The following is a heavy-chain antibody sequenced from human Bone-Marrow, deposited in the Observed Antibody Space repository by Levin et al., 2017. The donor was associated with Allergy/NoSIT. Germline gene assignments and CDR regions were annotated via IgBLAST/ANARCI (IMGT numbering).Heavy chain of an antibody. CDR2: IIPMPGIT. J-gene: IGHJ3*01. CDR3: ARAFYEDSSGNYRSAFDL. CDR1: GGSFSSYP. Sequence: ASVKVSCKASGGSFSSYPINWVRQAPGQGLEWMGRIIPMPGITNYTQNFQERVTITADRSTSTAYMELSSLRSEDTAVYYCARAFYEDSSGNYRSAFDLWGQGTRVTVSS. V-gene: IGHV1-69*04. D-gene: IGHD3-22*01.